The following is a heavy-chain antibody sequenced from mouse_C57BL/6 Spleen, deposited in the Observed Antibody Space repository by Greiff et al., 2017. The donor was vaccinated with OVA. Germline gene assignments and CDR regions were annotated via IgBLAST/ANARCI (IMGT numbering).Heavy chain of an antibody. V-gene: IGHV5-9*01. CDR2: ISGGGGNT. J-gene: IGHJ3*01. CDR1: GFTFSSYT. Sequence: EVLLVESGGGLVKPGGSLKLSCAASGFTFSSYTMSWVRQTPEKRLEWVATISGGGGNTYYPDSVKGRFTFSRDNAKNTLYLQMSSLRSEDTALYYCESWGDYGPGWFAYWGQGTLVTVSA. D-gene: IGHD1-1*01. CDR3: ESWGDYGPGWFAY.